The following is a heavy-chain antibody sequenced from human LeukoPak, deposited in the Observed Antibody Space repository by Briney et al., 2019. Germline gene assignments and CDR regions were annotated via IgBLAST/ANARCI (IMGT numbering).Heavy chain of an antibody. J-gene: IGHJ4*02. CDR3: AGLDSCGADSCIDS. Sequence: SETLSLTCSVSGSSITGFHWGWIRQPPGKGLEWIGYIQASGTTKHNPSLKSRVTISIDTSKAQFSLNVNSVSAADTAMYYCAGLDSCGADSCIDSWGQGNLVIVSS. D-gene: IGHD2-21*01. V-gene: IGHV4-59*01. CDR2: IQASGTT. CDR1: GSSITGFH.